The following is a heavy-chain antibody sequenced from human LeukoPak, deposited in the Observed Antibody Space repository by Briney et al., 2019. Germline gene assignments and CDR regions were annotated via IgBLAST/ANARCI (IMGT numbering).Heavy chain of an antibody. J-gene: IGHJ6*03. D-gene: IGHD3-9*01. CDR2: INSDADKT. CDR3: ARGYYGILTGYYLDV. V-gene: IGHV3-74*01. Sequence: GGSLRLSCAASEFTFTGYWMHWVRQAPGKGLVWVSRINSDADKTGYAEAVKGRFTISRDNAKKTLYLEMNSLRVEDTAVYYCARGYYGILTGYYLDVWGKGTAVTVSS. CDR1: EFTFTGYW.